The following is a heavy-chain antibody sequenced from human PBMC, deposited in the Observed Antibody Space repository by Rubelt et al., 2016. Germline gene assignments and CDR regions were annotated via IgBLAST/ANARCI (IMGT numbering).Heavy chain of an antibody. CDR1: GFTFSSYG. D-gene: IGHD3-3*01. CDR3: AKDHRGFWSGYSLYYYGMDV. Sequence: QVQLVESGGGVVQPGGSLRLSCAASGFTFSSYGMHWVRQAPGKGLEWVAFIRYDGSNKYYADSVKGRLTISRDNSKNTLYLQMNSLRAEDTAVYYCAKDHRGFWSGYSLYYYGMDVWGQGTTVTVSS. V-gene: IGHV3-30*02. CDR2: IRYDGSNK. J-gene: IGHJ6*02.